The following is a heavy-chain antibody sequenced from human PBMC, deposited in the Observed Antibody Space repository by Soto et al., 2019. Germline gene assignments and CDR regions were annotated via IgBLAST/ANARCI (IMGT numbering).Heavy chain of an antibody. CDR3: ARVRGYGVVEPAAFFDF. CDR1: GFIFSSYA. CDR2: ISSNGKTT. D-gene: IGHD2-2*01. J-gene: IGHJ4*02. Sequence: GGSLRLSCAASGFIFSSYAMHWVRQTPGKGLEYVSGISSNGKTTYYANSVKVRFTISRDNSKDTLYLQMGSLRAADMAVYYCARVRGYGVVEPAAFFDFWGQGTLVTVSS. V-gene: IGHV3-64*01.